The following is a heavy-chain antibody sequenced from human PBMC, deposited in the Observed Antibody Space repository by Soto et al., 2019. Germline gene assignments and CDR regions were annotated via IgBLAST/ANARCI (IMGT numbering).Heavy chain of an antibody. CDR1: GGSVSSGSDY. D-gene: IGHD3-3*01. Sequence: SETLSVTWTVSGGSVSSGSDYWSWIRQPPGKGLEWIGYIYYSGSTNYNPSLQSRVTISVDTSKNQFSLKLSSVTAADTAVYYCARDPVRCLEWLDPYGMDVWGQGTTVTSP. CDR2: IYYSGST. J-gene: IGHJ6*02. CDR3: ARDPVRCLEWLDPYGMDV. V-gene: IGHV4-61*01.